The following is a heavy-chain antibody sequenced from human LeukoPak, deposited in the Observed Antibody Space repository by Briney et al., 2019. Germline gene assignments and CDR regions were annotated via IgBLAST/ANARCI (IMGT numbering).Heavy chain of an antibody. Sequence: SETLSLTCAVYGGSFSGYYWSWIRQPPGKGLEWIGYIYNGDTNYNPSLKSRVTISVDTSKSQFSLKLTSVTAADTAVYYCARYRAFDIWGQGTMVTVSS. CDR3: ARYRAFDI. CDR2: IYNGDT. V-gene: IGHV4-59*01. J-gene: IGHJ3*02. CDR1: GGSFSGYY.